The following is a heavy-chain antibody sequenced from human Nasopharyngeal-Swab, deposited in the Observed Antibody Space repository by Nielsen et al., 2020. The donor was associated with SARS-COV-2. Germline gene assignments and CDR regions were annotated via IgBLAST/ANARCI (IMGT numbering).Heavy chain of an antibody. CDR2: ISSSSSYI. D-gene: IGHD4-17*01. Sequence: ETLSLTCAASGFTFSSYSMNWVRQAPGKGLEWVSSISSSSSYIYYADSVKGRFTISRDNAKNSLYLQMNSLRAEDTAVYYCARDPPATTVTTGDYWGQGTLVTVSS. V-gene: IGHV3-21*01. CDR1: GFTFSSYS. CDR3: ARDPPATTVTTGDY. J-gene: IGHJ4*02.